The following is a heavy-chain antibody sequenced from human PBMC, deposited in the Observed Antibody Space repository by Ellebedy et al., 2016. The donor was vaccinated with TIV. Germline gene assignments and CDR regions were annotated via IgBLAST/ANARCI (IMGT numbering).Heavy chain of an antibody. Sequence: GESLKISCAASEFTFSYYAMHWVRQAPGKGLEWVAVISHDGSTKYYADSVKGRFTISRDNSKNTLYLQMNSLREGDTAVYYCARAGEYCDFPQNCYAMDVWGQGTTVTVS. D-gene: IGHD2/OR15-2a*01. CDR2: ISHDGSTK. CDR3: ARAGEYCDFPQNCYAMDV. CDR1: EFTFSYYA. J-gene: IGHJ6*02. V-gene: IGHV3-30-3*01.